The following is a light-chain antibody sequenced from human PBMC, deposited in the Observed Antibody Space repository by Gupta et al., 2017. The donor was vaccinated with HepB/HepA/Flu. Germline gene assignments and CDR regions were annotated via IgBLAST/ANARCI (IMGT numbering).Light chain of an antibody. CDR3: SSYTAITRSVI. CDR2: DVS. J-gene: IGLJ2*01. Sequence: QSALTQPASVSGFPGQSITMSCLGTISDIGGYKYVSWYQQLPDKAPKLIIYDVSSRPSGVSIRFSGSKSADTASLTISGLQADDEADYYCSSYTAITRSVIFGGGTKLTVL. CDR1: ISDIGGYKY. V-gene: IGLV2-14*03.